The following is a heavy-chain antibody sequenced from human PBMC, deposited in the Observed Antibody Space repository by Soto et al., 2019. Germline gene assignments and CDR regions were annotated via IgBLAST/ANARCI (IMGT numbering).Heavy chain of an antibody. CDR1: GFTVSSNY. D-gene: IGHD5-18*01. J-gene: IGHJ6*02. CDR3: ASGKQLIPVGMDV. Sequence: EVQLVESGGGLIQPGGSLRLSCAASGFTVSSNYMSWVRQAPGKGLEWVSVIYSGGSTYYADSVKGRFTISRDNSKNTLYLPMNSLRAEDTAVYYCASGKQLIPVGMDVWGQGTTVTVSS. CDR2: IYSGGST. V-gene: IGHV3-53*01.